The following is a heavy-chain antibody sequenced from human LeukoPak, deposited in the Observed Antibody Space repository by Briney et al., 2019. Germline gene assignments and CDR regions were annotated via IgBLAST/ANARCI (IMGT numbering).Heavy chain of an antibody. V-gene: IGHV3-9*01. CDR3: AKGYYYGSGSYSRAFDI. CDR1: GFRFDDYA. D-gene: IGHD3-10*01. Sequence: GRSLRLSCAASGFRFDDYAMPWVRQVPGKGLEWVSGISWNSDNTVYADSVKGRFTISRDNAKNSLYLQMNSLRAEDTALYYCAKGYYYGSGSYSRAFDIWGQGTMVTVSS. J-gene: IGHJ3*02. CDR2: ISWNSDNT.